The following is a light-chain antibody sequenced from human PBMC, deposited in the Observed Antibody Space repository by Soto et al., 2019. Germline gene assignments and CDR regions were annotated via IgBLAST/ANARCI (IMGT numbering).Light chain of an antibody. Sequence: EIVMTQSPATLSVSPGERATLSCRASQSVSSNLAWYQQKPGQAPRLLIYGASTRATGIPARFSGSGSGTEFTLTISSPQSEDFAVYYGQQYNNWPFTFGPGTKVDIK. CDR2: GAS. V-gene: IGKV3-15*01. CDR1: QSVSSN. CDR3: QQYNNWPFT. J-gene: IGKJ3*01.